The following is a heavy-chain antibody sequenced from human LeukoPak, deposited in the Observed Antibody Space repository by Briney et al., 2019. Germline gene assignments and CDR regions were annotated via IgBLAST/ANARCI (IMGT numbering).Heavy chain of an antibody. J-gene: IGHJ4*02. CDR1: GYTFTDYY. CDR2: INTDSGGT. CDR3: ARGEGSSIDY. D-gene: IGHD6-13*01. V-gene: IGHV1-2*02. Sequence: GASVKVSCKASGYTFTDYYMHWVRQAPGQGLEWMVWINTDSGGTNYAQKFQGRVTMTIDTSISTAYLELTRPTSDDTAVYYCARGEGSSIDYWGQGTLVTVSS.